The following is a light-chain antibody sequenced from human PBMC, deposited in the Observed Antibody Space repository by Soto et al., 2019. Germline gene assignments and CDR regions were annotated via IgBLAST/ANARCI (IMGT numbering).Light chain of an antibody. Sequence: QSVLTQSPSASASLGASVKLTCTLSSGHSNYAIAWHQQQSEKGPPYLMKLNSDGSHSKGDGIPDRFSGSSSGAERYLTISSVQSEDEADYYCQTWGSGIVVFGGGTKVTVL. CDR1: SGHSNYA. J-gene: IGLJ2*01. CDR3: QTWGSGIVV. CDR2: LNSDGSH. V-gene: IGLV4-69*01.